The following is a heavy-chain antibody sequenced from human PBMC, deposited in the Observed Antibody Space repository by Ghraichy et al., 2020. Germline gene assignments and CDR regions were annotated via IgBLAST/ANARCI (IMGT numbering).Heavy chain of an antibody. Sequence: GGSLRLSCAASGFTFSSYGMHWVRQAPGKGLEWVAFIRYDGSNKYYADSVKGRFTISRDNSKNTLYLQMNSLRAEDTAVYYCAVRGYSYGSPFDYWGQGTLVTVSS. V-gene: IGHV3-30*02. CDR2: IRYDGSNK. CDR3: AVRGYSYGSPFDY. J-gene: IGHJ4*02. D-gene: IGHD5-18*01. CDR1: GFTFSSYG.